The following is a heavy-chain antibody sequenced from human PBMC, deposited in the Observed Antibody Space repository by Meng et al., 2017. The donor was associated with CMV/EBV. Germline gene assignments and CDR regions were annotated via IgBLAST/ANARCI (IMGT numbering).Heavy chain of an antibody. CDR2: IIPILGIA. Sequence: GTFSSYTISGVRQAPGQGLEWMGRIIPILGIANYAQKFQGRVTITADKSTSTAYMELSSLRSEDTAVYYCARYGGDRGGYNSPGFDPWGQGTLVTVSS. V-gene: IGHV1-69*02. CDR3: ARYGGDRGGYNSPGFDP. J-gene: IGHJ5*02. D-gene: IGHD3-22*01. CDR1: GTFSSYT.